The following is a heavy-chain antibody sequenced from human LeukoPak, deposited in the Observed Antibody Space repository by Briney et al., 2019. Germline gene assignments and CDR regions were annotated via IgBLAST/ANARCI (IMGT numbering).Heavy chain of an antibody. J-gene: IGHJ6*02. CDR2: ISAYNGNT. CDR1: GYTFTSCG. V-gene: IGHV1-18*01. Sequence: ASVKVSCKASGYTFTSCGISWVRQAPGQGLEWMGWISAYNGNTNYAQKLQGRVTMTTDTSTSTAYMELRSLRSDDTAVYYCAREYRSSNTYYYGMDVWGQGTTVTVSS. CDR3: AREYRSSNTYYYGMDV. D-gene: IGHD6-6*01.